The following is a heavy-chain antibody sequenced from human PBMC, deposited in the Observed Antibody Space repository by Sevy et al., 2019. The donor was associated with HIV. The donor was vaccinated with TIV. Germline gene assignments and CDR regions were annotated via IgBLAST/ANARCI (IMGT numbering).Heavy chain of an antibody. CDR3: ARRRVEVYYGSGTPPLVNGPFDI. D-gene: IGHD3-10*01. CDR1: GGSISNSDSY. J-gene: IGHJ3*02. V-gene: IGHV4-39*01. CDR2: IYYSGST. Sequence: SETLSLTCTVSGGSISNSDSYWGWIRQPPGKGLGWIGSIYYSGSTYYNPSLKSRVTLSVDTSKNQFSLKVNSVTAADTALYYCARRRVEVYYGSGTPPLVNGPFDIWGQGTMVTVSS.